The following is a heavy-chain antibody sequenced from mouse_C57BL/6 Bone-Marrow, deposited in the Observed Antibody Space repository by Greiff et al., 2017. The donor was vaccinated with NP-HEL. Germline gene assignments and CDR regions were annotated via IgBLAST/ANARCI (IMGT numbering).Heavy chain of an antibody. Sequence: VQVVESGAELVRPGASVTLSCKASGYTFTDYEMHWVKQTPVHGLEWIGAIDPETGGTAYNQKFKGKAILTADKSSSTAYMELRSLTSEDSAVYYCTRNYGSSYYAMDYWGQGTSVTVSS. CDR2: IDPETGGT. D-gene: IGHD1-1*01. CDR1: GYTFTDYE. J-gene: IGHJ4*01. V-gene: IGHV1-15*01. CDR3: TRNYGSSYYAMDY.